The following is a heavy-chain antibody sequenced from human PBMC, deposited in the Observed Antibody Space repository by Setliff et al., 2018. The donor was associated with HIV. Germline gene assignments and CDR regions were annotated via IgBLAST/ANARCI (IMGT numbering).Heavy chain of an antibody. CDR2: IYHSGST. V-gene: IGHV4-38-2*01. CDR3: ARRRETIVVVIGIPNWYFDL. D-gene: IGHD2-21*01. J-gene: IGHJ2*01. CDR1: GYSISSGYY. Sequence: SETLSLTCAVSGYSISSGYYWGRIRQPPGKGLEWIGTIYHSGSTYYNPSLKSRVTISVDTSKNQFSLRLSSVTAADSAVYYCARRRETIVVVIGIPNWYFDLWGRGTLVTVSS.